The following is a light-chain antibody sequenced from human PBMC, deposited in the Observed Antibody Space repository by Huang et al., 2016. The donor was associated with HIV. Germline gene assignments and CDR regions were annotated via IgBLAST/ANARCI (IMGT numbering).Light chain of an antibody. CDR1: QSISSF. CDR3: QQRFT. V-gene: IGKV3-11*01. CDR2: NAT. Sequence: EIVLTQSPATLSLFPGERATLSCRASQSISSFLAWYQQKPGQAPRLLIYNATNRATGIPARFSGSGSGTDFTLTFSRLEPEDFAVYYCQQRFTFGPGTKVDIK. J-gene: IGKJ3*01.